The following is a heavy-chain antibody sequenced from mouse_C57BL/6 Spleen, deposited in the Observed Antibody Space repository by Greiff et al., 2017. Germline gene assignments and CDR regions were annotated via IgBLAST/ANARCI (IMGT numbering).Heavy chain of an antibody. D-gene: IGHD2-4*01. CDR1: GFTFSDYY. J-gene: IGHJ3*01. CDR2: INYDGSST. Sequence: EVQRVESEGGLVQPGSSMKLSCTASGFTFSDYYMAWVRQAPEKGLEWVANINYDGSSTYYLDSLKSRFIISRDNAKNILYLQMSSLKSEETATYYCARENDYDQAWFAYWGQGTLVTVSA. V-gene: IGHV5-16*01. CDR3: ARENDYDQAWFAY.